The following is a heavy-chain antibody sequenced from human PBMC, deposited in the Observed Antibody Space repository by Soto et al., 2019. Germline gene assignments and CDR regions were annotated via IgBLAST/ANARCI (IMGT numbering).Heavy chain of an antibody. CDR2: ISAYNGNT. D-gene: IGHD3-22*01. Sequence: ASVKVSCKASGYTFTSYGISWVRQAPGQGLEWMGWISAYNGNTNYAQKLQGRVTMTTDTSTSTAYMELRSLRSDDTAVYYCARVLDRSGYYAFDPWGQGTLVTVSS. CDR3: ARVLDRSGYYAFDP. V-gene: IGHV1-18*01. CDR1: GYTFTSYG. J-gene: IGHJ5*02.